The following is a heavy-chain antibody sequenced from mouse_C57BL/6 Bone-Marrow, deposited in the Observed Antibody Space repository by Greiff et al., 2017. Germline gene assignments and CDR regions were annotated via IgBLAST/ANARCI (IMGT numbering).Heavy chain of an antibody. CDR2: IDPSDSYT. J-gene: IGHJ4*01. Sequence: QVQLQQPGAELVRPGTSVKLSCKASGYTFTSYWMHWVKQRPGQGLAWIGVIDPSDSYTNYNQKFKGKATLTVDTSSSTAYMQLSSLTSEDSAVYYCASGRLWLRRRAMDYWGQGTSVTVSS. V-gene: IGHV1-59*01. CDR3: ASGRLWLRRRAMDY. CDR1: GYTFTSYW. D-gene: IGHD2-2*01.